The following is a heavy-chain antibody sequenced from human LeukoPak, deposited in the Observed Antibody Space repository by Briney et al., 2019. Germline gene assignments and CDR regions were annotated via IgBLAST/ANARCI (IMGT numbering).Heavy chain of an antibody. CDR3: ARDRVLGRGSTSCLDV. J-gene: IGHJ6*02. V-gene: IGHV1-2*06. CDR2: INPNSGGT. Sequence: GASVKVSCKASGYTFTDYYIHWVRQAPGQGLEWMGRINPNSGGTNYAQKLQGGVTMTTDTSTSTAYMELRSLRSEDTAVYYCARDRVLGRGSTSCLDVWGQGTTVTVSS. CDR1: GYTFTDYY. D-gene: IGHD2-2*01.